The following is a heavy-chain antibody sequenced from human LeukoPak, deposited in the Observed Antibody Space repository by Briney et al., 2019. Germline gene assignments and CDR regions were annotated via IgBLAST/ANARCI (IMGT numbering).Heavy chain of an antibody. V-gene: IGHV1-2*02. CDR1: GYTFTGYY. CDR2: INPNSGGT. CDR3: ARDPSIVGATAPTDY. D-gene: IGHD1-26*01. J-gene: IGHJ4*02. Sequence: GGSVKVSCKASGYTFTGYYMHWVRQAPGQGLEWMGWINPNSGGTNYAQKFQGRVTMTRDTSISTAYMELSRLRSDDTAVYYCARDPSIVGATAPTDYWGQGTLVTVSS.